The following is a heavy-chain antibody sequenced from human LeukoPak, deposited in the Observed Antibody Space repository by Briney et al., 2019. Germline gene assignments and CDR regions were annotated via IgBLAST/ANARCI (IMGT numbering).Heavy chain of an antibody. CDR1: GFTFTNYA. J-gene: IGHJ4*02. Sequence: GTSLRLPCVASGFTFTNYAMSWVRQAPGKGLEWVSAITGSDGSSYYADSVKGRFTISRDNSKNTLYLQVSSLRAEDTAVYYCAKWGDYDILTGYYVPDYWGQGTLVTVSS. CDR3: AKWGDYDILTGYYVPDY. CDR2: ITGSDGSS. D-gene: IGHD3-9*01. V-gene: IGHV3-23*01.